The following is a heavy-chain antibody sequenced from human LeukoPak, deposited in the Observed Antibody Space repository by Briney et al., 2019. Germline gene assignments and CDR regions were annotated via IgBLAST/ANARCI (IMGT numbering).Heavy chain of an antibody. CDR2: ISAYNGKT. D-gene: IGHD1-26*01. CDR3: ATDPQQLVGATGGGFEY. Sequence: ASVTVSCKASGYTFTSYGISWVRQAPGQGLEWMGWISAYNGKTNYAQKFQGRVTMTTDTDTKTAYMELRRQRYDDTAVYYCATDPQQLVGATGGGFEYWGQGTLVTVSS. V-gene: IGHV1-18*01. CDR1: GYTFTSYG. J-gene: IGHJ4*02.